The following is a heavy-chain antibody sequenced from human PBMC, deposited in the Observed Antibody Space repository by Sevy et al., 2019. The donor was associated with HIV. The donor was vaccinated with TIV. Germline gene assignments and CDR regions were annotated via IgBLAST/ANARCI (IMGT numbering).Heavy chain of an antibody. Sequence: SQTLSLTCTVSGASINTFYWSWIRQPPGKRLEWIGYIYYSGSTNYNPSLHSRVTISVDTSKNQFSLKLSSVTAADSAVYYCARGQYSYGYWREFDYWGQGTLVTVSS. V-gene: IGHV4-59*01. CDR2: IYYSGST. J-gene: IGHJ4*02. CDR3: ARGQYSYGYWREFDY. D-gene: IGHD5-18*01. CDR1: GASINTFY.